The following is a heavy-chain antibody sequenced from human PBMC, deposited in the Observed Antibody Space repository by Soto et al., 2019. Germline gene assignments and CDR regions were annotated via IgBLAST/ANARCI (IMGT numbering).Heavy chain of an antibody. CDR3: ARSLWTYYDILTGSQGETPEPFDP. J-gene: IGHJ5*02. CDR1: GGSISSSSYY. D-gene: IGHD3-9*01. V-gene: IGHV4-39*01. Sequence: QLQLQESGPGLVKPSETLSLTCTVSGGSISSSSYYWGWIRQPPGKGLEWIGSIYYSGSTYYNPSLKSRVTISVDTSKNQFSLKLSSVTAADTAVYYCARSLWTYYDILTGSQGETPEPFDPWGQGTLVTVSS. CDR2: IYYSGST.